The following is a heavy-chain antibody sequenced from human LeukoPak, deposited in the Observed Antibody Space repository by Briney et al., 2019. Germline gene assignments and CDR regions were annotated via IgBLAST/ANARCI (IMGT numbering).Heavy chain of an antibody. CDR1: GGSISSHY. Sequence: SETLSLTCTVSGGSISSHYWSWIRQPPGKGLEWIGYIYYSGSTNYNPSLKSRVTISVDTSKNQFSLKLSSVTAADTAVYYCARGLNYYYGSGSYLYYFGYWGQGTLVTVSS. D-gene: IGHD3-10*01. V-gene: IGHV4-59*11. J-gene: IGHJ4*02. CDR3: ARGLNYYYGSGSYLYYFGY. CDR2: IYYSGST.